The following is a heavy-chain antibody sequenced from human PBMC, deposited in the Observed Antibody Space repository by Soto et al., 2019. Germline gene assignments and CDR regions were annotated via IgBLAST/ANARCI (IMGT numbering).Heavy chain of an antibody. CDR2: ISGSGADT. J-gene: IGHJ4*02. CDR3: AKGSSASRPYYFDY. Sequence: EVQLLESGGGLVQPGGSLRLSCAASGFTFSSYAMSWVRQAPGKGLEWVSAISGSGADTYYADSVKGRFTISRDNSKDTLYLQMNSLRADDTAVYYCAKGSSASRPYYFDYWGRGSLVTVSS. D-gene: IGHD6-19*01. V-gene: IGHV3-23*01. CDR1: GFTFSSYA.